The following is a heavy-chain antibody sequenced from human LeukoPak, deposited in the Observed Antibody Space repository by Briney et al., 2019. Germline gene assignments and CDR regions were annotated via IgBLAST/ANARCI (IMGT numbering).Heavy chain of an antibody. CDR1: GVSFSGYY. Sequence: PSETLSLTCAVYGVSFSGYYWSWIRQPPGKGLEWIGEINHSGSTNYNPSLKSRVTISVDTSKNQFSLKLSSVTAADTAVYYCARRTTVTTSGFDYWGQGTLVTVSS. CDR2: INHSGST. D-gene: IGHD4-17*01. CDR3: ARRTTVTTSGFDY. V-gene: IGHV4-34*01. J-gene: IGHJ4*02.